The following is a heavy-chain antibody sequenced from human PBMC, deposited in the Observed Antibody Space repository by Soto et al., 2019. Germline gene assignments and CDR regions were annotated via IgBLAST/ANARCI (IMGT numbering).Heavy chain of an antibody. CDR2: ISWDGGST. CDR3: AKDLRMAPSRYYYGMDV. Sequence: GGSLRLSCAASGFTFDDYTMHWVRQAPGKGLEWVSLISWDGGSTYYADSVKGRFTISRDNSKNSLYLQMNSLRTEDTALYYCAKDLRMAPSRYYYGMDVWGQGTTVTVSS. CDR1: GFTFDDYT. V-gene: IGHV3-43*01. J-gene: IGHJ6*02.